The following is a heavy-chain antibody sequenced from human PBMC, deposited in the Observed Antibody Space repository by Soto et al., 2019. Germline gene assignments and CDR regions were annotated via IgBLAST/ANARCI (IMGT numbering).Heavy chain of an antibody. V-gene: IGHV3-9*01. D-gene: IGHD6-6*01. Sequence: EVQLVESGGGLVQPGRSLRLSCAASGFTFNNYAMHWVRQAPGKGLEWVSGITWNSGSIGYADSVKGRFTISRDNAKNSLYLQMNSLRAEDTAFYYCAKDWRSSLSLPRIDYWGQGTLVTVSS. CDR1: GFTFNNYA. CDR2: ITWNSGSI. J-gene: IGHJ4*02. CDR3: AKDWRSSLSLPRIDY.